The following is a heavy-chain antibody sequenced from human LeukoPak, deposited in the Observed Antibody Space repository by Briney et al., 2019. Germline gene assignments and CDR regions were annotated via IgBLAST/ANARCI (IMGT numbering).Heavy chain of an antibody. CDR1: GFTFSSYA. J-gene: IGHJ4*02. Sequence: GGSRRLSCAASGFTFSSYAMSWVRQAPGKGLEWVSVISGSGGSTYYAASVKGRFSISRDNSKNTLHLQMNSLRAEVTAVYYCAKDYCSGGSCYSGHDYWGQGTLVTVSS. CDR3: AKDYCSGGSCYSGHDY. V-gene: IGHV3-23*01. D-gene: IGHD2-15*01. CDR2: ISGSGGST.